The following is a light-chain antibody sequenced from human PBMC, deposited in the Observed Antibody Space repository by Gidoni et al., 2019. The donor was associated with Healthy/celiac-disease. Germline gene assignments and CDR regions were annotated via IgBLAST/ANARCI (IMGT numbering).Light chain of an antibody. CDR2: TAS. J-gene: IGKJ1*01. V-gene: IGKV1-39*01. CDR1: QSISSY. CDR3: QQSYSTPWT. Sequence: DIQLTPSSSLLSASVGDRITITCRASQSISSYLNWYQQKPGKAPKLPIYTASSLQSGVPSRFSGSGSGTDFTLTISSLQPEDFATYYCQQSYSTPWTFGQGTKVEIK.